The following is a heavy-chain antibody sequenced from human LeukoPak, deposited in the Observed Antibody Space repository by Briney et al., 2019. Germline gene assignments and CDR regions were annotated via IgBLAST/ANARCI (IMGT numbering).Heavy chain of an antibody. CDR2: ISYDGSNK. V-gene: IGHV3-30-3*01. D-gene: IGHD6-19*01. CDR3: ARDGYSSGWSRWVDY. CDR1: GFTFSSYA. Sequence: GGSLRLSCAASGFTFSSYAMHWVRQAPGKGLEWVAVISYDGSNKYYADSVKGRFTISRDNSKNTLYLQMNSLRAEDTAVYYCARDGYSSGWSRWVDYWGQGTLVTVSS. J-gene: IGHJ4*02.